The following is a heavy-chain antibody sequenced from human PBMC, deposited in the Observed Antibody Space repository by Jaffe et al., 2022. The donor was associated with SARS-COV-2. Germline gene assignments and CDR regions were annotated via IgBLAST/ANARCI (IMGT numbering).Heavy chain of an antibody. CDR1: GFTFSTYS. Sequence: EVQLVESGGGLVKPGGSLRLSCAASGFTFSTYSMNWVRQAPGKGLEWVSSISSSSSHIYYADSMKGRFTISRDNAKNSLYLQMNSLRAEDTAVYYCAREDSTEAFDIWGQGTMVTVSS. V-gene: IGHV3-21*01. CDR2: ISSSSSHI. CDR3: AREDSTEAFDI. J-gene: IGHJ3*02.